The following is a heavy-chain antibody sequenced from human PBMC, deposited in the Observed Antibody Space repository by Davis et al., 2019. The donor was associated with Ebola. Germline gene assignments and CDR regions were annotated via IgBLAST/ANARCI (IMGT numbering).Heavy chain of an antibody. CDR1: GFTFSSYA. D-gene: IGHD6-6*01. CDR2: ISYDGSNK. V-gene: IGHV3-30-3*01. J-gene: IGHJ4*02. CDR3: ASSSIAARQGY. Sequence: GESLKISCAASGFTFSSYAMHWVRQAPGKGLEWVAVISYDGSNKYYADSVKGRFTISRDNSKNTLYLQMNSLRAEDTALYYCASSSIAARQGYWGQGTLVTVSS.